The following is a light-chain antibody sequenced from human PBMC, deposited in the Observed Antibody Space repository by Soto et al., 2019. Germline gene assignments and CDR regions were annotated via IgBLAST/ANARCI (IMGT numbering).Light chain of an antibody. J-gene: IGKJ5*01. CDR1: QSVSSY. V-gene: IGKV3-11*01. Sequence: EIVLTPSPATLSLSPVERATLSCISSQSVSSYLAWYQQKPGQAPRLLIYDASNRATGIPARFSGSGSGTDFTLTISSLEPEDFAVYYCQQRSNWPPITFGQGTRLETK. CDR2: DAS. CDR3: QQRSNWPPIT.